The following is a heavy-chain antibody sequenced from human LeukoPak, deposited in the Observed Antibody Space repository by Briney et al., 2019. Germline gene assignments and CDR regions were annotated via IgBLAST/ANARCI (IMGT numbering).Heavy chain of an antibody. Sequence: GGSLRLSCAVSGFTVSSNYMSWVRQAPGKGLEWVSVIYSGGSTYYADSVKGRFTISRDNSKNTPYLQMNSLRAEDTAVYYCAKESTTVVMYNCFDPWGQGTLVTVSS. D-gene: IGHD4-23*01. CDR3: AKESTTVVMYNCFDP. V-gene: IGHV3-53*05. J-gene: IGHJ5*02. CDR1: GFTVSSNY. CDR2: IYSGGST.